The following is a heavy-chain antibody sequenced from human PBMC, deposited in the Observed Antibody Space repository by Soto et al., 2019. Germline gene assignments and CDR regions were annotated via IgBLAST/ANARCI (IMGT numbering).Heavy chain of an antibody. CDR1: GGSISSSSYY. V-gene: IGHV4-39*01. CDR2: IYYSGST. CDR3: ARPGLSLGNYDFWSGYASNYYYGMDV. Sequence: SETLSLTCTVSGGSISSSSYYWGWIRQPPGKGLEWIGSIYYSGSTYYNPSLKSRVTISVDTSKNQFSLKLSSVTAADTAVYYCARPGLSLGNYDFWSGYASNYYYGMDVWGQGTTVTVSS. J-gene: IGHJ6*02. D-gene: IGHD3-3*01.